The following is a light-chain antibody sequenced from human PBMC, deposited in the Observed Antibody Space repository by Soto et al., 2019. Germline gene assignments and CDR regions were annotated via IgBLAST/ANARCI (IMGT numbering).Light chain of an antibody. Sequence: QSVLTQPASVSGSPGQSITISCTGTSRDVGVYNFVSWFQQHPGKAPKLMIYDVTNRPSGVSNRVSGSKSGSTAARTSSGLHAGDEADYYCSSYRSSSTLLYVFGTGTKVTVL. J-gene: IGLJ1*01. V-gene: IGLV2-14*01. CDR1: SRDVGVYNF. CDR2: DVT. CDR3: SSYRSSSTLLYV.